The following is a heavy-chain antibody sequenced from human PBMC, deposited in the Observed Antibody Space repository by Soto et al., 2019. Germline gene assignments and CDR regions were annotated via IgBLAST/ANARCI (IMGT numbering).Heavy chain of an antibody. CDR2: ISSDGSKT. CDR1: GFTFSSYG. CDR3: AKDHQYSSGWYSPSYYQYGMDV. Sequence: QVQLVESGGGVVQPGRSLTLSCAASGFTFSSYGIHWVRQAPGKGLEWVAVISSDGSKTYYADSVKGRFTISRDNSKNTVSLHMTSLRVEDTAVYYCAKDHQYSSGWYSPSYYQYGMDVWGQGTTVTVSS. D-gene: IGHD6-19*01. V-gene: IGHV3-30*18. J-gene: IGHJ6*02.